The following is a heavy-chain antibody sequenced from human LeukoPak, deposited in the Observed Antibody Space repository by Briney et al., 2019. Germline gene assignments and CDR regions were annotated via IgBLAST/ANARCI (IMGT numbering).Heavy chain of an antibody. CDR1: GGSISTYS. V-gene: IGHV4-59*01. J-gene: IGHJ5*02. CDR2: IKNNGGN. Sequence: PSETLSLTCTVSGGSISTYSWNWIRQPPGQGLEWIGYIKNNGGNYNNPSHMGRVTISLDTSKNQFSLKLTSVTAADTAVYYCARDAGGTWFDPWGQGTLVTVSS. CDR3: ARDAGGTWFDP.